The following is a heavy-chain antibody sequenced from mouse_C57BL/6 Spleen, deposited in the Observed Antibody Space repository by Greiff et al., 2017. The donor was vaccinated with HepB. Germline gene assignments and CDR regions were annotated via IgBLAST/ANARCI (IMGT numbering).Heavy chain of an antibody. Sequence: EVQLQESGPGLVKPSQSLSLTCSVTGYSITSGYYWNWIRQIPGNKLECMGYISYDGSNNYNPSLKNRTSITRDTSKNQCFLKLNSVTTEDTATDYYARERGDYYAMDYWGQGTSVTVSS. CDR2: ISYDGSN. V-gene: IGHV3-6*01. CDR1: GYSITSGYY. CDR3: ARERGDYYAMDY. J-gene: IGHJ4*01.